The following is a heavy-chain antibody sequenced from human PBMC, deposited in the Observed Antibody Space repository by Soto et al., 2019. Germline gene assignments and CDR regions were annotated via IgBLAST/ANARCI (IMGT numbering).Heavy chain of an antibody. CDR3: ARGITLPTPLDY. V-gene: IGHV1-3*01. CDR1: GYTFTSYA. CDR2: INAGNGNT. Sequence: EASVKVSCKDSGYTFTSYAMHWVRQAPGQRLEWMGWINAGNGNTKYSQKFQGRVTITRDTSASTAYMELSSLRSEDTAAYYCARGITLPTPLDYWGQGTLVTVSS. D-gene: IGHD1-20*01. J-gene: IGHJ4*02.